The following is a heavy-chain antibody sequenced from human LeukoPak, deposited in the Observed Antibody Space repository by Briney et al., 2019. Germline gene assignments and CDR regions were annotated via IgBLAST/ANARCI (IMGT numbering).Heavy chain of an antibody. CDR1: GGSISNSDYY. V-gene: IGHV4-39*07. Sequence: SETLSLTCTVSGGSISNSDYYWGWIRQPPGKGLESIGSIYYSGSTYYNPSLKSRVTISVDTSKNQFSLNLSSVTAADTAVYYCASLPWGVRGVIIQDFDYWGQGTLVTVSS. CDR2: IYYSGST. CDR3: ASLPWGVRGVIIQDFDY. D-gene: IGHD3-10*01. J-gene: IGHJ4*02.